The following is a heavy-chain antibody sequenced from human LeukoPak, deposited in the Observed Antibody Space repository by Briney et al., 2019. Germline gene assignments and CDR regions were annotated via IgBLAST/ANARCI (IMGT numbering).Heavy chain of an antibody. CDR2: TSSSGNT. CDR1: GDSISYFY. D-gene: IGHD3-10*01. Sequence: SETLSLTCSGSGDSISYFYWSWIRQAAAKGLEWIGRTSSSGNTDYNASLKSRVTMSVDTSKNQFSLMLTSVTAADTAVYYCARGYGSGSYNNFNQWGQGLLVAVSS. J-gene: IGHJ4*02. CDR3: ARGYGSGSYNNFNQ. V-gene: IGHV4-4*07.